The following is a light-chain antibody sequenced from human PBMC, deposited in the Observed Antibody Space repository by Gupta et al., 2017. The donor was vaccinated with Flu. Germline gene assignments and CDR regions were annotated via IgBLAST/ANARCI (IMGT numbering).Light chain of an antibody. CDR2: GAS. CDR1: QSVSSN. J-gene: IGKJ4*01. V-gene: IGKV3-15*01. CDR3: RRYKNWALT. Sequence: EIVTTPSPATLSVSPGERATLSCRASQSVSSNLAWHQQKPGQAPRLLICGASATATGIPARFSGSGSGSAFTLTSSSLKSADFAVYYCRRYKNWALTFGGGTXVEIK.